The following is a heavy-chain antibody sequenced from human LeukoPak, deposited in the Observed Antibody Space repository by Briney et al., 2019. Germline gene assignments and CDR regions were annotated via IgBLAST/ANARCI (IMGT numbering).Heavy chain of an antibody. CDR1: GGSFSGYY. CDR2: INHSGST. Sequence: SETLSFTCAVYGGSFSGYYWSWIRQPPGKGLEWIGEINHSGSTNYNPSLKSRVTISVDASKNQFSLKLSSVTAADTAVYYCAREKGYYGSGSYHSRKPFDYWGQGTLVTVSS. J-gene: IGHJ4*02. D-gene: IGHD3-10*01. CDR3: AREKGYYGSGSYHSRKPFDY. V-gene: IGHV4-34*01.